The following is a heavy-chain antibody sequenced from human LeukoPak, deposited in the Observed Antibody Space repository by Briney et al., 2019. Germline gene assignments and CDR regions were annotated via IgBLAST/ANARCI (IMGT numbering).Heavy chain of an antibody. J-gene: IGHJ4*02. V-gene: IGHV3-7*01. Sequence: GGSLRLSCAASGFTFRNNWMHWVRQAPGKGLEWVANIKQDGSEKKYVDSVKGRFTISRDNARNSLFLQMNRLRAEDTAVYYCARDVSDENDSASRIHLDSWGQGTLVYVSS. D-gene: IGHD2-15*01. CDR2: IKQDGSEK. CDR1: GFTFRNNW. CDR3: ARDVSDENDSASRIHLDS.